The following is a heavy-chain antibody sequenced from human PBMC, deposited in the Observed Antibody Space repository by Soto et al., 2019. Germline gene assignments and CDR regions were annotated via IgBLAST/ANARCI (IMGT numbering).Heavy chain of an antibody. J-gene: IGHJ5*02. CDR2: ISSSSSYI. V-gene: IGHV3-21*01. CDR1: GFTFSSYS. CDR3: AREARRAADPAP. D-gene: IGHD6-13*01. Sequence: EVQLVESGGGLVKPGGSLRLSCAASGFTFSSYSMNWVRQAPGKGLEWVSSISSSSSYIYYADSVKGRFTISRDNAKNSLYLQMNSLRAEDTAVYYCAREARRAADPAPWGQGPLVTVSS.